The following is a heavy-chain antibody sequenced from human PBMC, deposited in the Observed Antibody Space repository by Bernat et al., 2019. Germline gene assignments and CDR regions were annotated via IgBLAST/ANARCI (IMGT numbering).Heavy chain of an antibody. J-gene: IGHJ3*02. CDR2: ISYDGSNK. CDR3: ARVAAAGTNAFDI. V-gene: IGHV3-30-3*01. Sequence: QVQLVESGGGVVQPGRSLRLSCAASGFTFSSYAMYWVRQAPGKGLEWVAVISYDGSNKYYADSVKGRFTISRDNSKNTLYLQMNSLRAEDTAVYYCARVAAAGTNAFDIWGQGTMVTVSS. D-gene: IGHD6-13*01. CDR1: GFTFSSYA.